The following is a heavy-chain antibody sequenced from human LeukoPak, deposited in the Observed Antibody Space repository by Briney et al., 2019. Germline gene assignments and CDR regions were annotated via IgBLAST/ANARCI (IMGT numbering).Heavy chain of an antibody. CDR3: ARGGHKGSWYGADYYYYGMDV. CDR1: GDSVSSNSAA. Sequence: SQTLSLTCAISGDSVSSNSAAWNWIRQSPSRGFEWLGRTYYRSKWYNDYAVSVKSRITINPDTSKNQFSLQLNSVTPEDTAVYYCARGGHKGSWYGADYYYYGMDVWGQGTTVTVSS. D-gene: IGHD6-13*01. J-gene: IGHJ6*02. V-gene: IGHV6-1*01. CDR2: TYYRSKWYN.